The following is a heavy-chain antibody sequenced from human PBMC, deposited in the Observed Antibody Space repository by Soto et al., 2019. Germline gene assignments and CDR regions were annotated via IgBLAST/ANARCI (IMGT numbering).Heavy chain of an antibody. D-gene: IGHD3-22*01. Sequence: GGSLRLSCAASGFTFSTYALHWVRQTPGKGLEWVAVVSYDGSNKYYADSVKGRFTLSRDNSKNTLFLQMSSLRVEDTAVYYCARERRYDTRGHYSDIDFWGQGNMVTVSS. CDR3: ARERRYDTRGHYSDIDF. CDR1: GFTFSTYA. CDR2: VSYDGSNK. V-gene: IGHV3-30-3*01. J-gene: IGHJ4*02.